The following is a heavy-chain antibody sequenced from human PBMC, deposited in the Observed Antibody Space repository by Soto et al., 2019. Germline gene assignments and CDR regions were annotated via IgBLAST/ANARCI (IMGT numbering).Heavy chain of an antibody. V-gene: IGHV2-5*01. D-gene: IGHD3-16*01. CDR3: AHTWGLPFDY. Sequence: QITLKESGPTLVEPTQTLTLTCTYSGFSLRTTGVGVGWIRQPPGKALEWLGIIYWNDDKRYSPSLKNRFTXTSDIXKXXXXLTMTNMDPVDTATYYCAHTWGLPFDYWGQGTLVIVSS. J-gene: IGHJ4*02. CDR1: GFSLRTTGVG. CDR2: IYWNDDK.